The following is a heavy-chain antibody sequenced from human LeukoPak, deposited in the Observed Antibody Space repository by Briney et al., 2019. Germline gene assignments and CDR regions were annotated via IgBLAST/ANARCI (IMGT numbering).Heavy chain of an antibody. CDR1: GYTFTSYD. Sequence: GASVKVSCKASGYTFTSYDINWVRQATGQGLEWMGWMNPNSGNTGYAQKFQGRVTMTRNTSISTAYMELSSLRSEDTAVYYCARGRRVVVPAAMASYCMDVWGKGTTVTVSS. J-gene: IGHJ6*03. D-gene: IGHD2-2*01. V-gene: IGHV1-8*01. CDR3: ARGRRVVVPAAMASYCMDV. CDR2: MNPNSGNT.